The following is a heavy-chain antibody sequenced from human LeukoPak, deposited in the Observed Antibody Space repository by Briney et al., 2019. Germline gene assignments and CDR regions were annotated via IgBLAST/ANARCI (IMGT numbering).Heavy chain of an antibody. V-gene: IGHV3-53*04. CDR3: ARGVRYYDSSGYPILY. CDR1: GFTVSSNY. D-gene: IGHD3-22*01. Sequence: GGSLRLSCAASGFTVSSNYMSWVRQAPGKGLEWVSVIYSGGSTYYADSVKGRFTISRHNSKNTLYLQMNSLRAEDTAVFYCARGVRYYDSSGYPILYWGQGTLVTVSS. J-gene: IGHJ4*02. CDR2: IYSGGST.